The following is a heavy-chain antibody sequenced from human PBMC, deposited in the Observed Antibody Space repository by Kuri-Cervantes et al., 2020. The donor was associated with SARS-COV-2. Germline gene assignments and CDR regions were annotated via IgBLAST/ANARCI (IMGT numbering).Heavy chain of an antibody. D-gene: IGHD3-10*01. CDR2: IRYDGSNK. CDR3: TTDVILWFGELQAFAY. CDR1: GFTFSSYG. J-gene: IGHJ4*02. V-gene: IGHV3-30*02. Sequence: GGSLRLSCAASGFTFSSYGMHWVRQAPGKGLERVAFIRYDGSNKYYADSVKGRFTISRDNSKNTLYLQMNSLRAEDTAVYYCTTDVILWFGELQAFAYWGQGTLVTVSS.